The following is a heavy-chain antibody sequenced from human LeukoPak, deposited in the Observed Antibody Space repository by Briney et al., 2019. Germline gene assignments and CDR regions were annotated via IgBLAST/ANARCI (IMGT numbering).Heavy chain of an antibody. Sequence: PGGSLRLSCAASGFTVSSNYMSWVRQAPGKGLEWVSYISSSGSTIYYADSVKGRFTISRDNAKNSLYLQMNSLRAEDTAVYYCARDGGGYDILTGYYPTFDYWGQGTLVTVSS. CDR1: GFTVSSNY. V-gene: IGHV3-11*04. CDR2: ISSSGSTI. CDR3: ARDGGGYDILTGYYPTFDY. J-gene: IGHJ4*02. D-gene: IGHD3-9*01.